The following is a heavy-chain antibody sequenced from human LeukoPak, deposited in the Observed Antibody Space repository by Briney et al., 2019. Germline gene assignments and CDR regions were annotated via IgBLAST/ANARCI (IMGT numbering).Heavy chain of an antibody. Sequence: ASVKVSCKASGYTFTGYYMHWVRQVPGQGLEWMGWINPNSGGTNYAQKFQGRVTMTRDTSISTAYMELSRLRSDDTAVYYCARDILYSGYESHDYWGQGTLVTVSS. CDR2: INPNSGGT. V-gene: IGHV1-2*02. D-gene: IGHD5-12*01. CDR3: ARDILYSGYESHDY. CDR1: GYTFTGYY. J-gene: IGHJ4*02.